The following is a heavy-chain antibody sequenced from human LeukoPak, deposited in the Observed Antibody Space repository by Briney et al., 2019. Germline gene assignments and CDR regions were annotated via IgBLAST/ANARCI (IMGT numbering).Heavy chain of an antibody. V-gene: IGHV3-30*18. CDR3: AKGPWAAAGPGTLDS. CDR2: ISYDGSNK. CDR1: GFTFSSYW. D-gene: IGHD6-13*01. J-gene: IGHJ4*02. Sequence: GGSLRLSCAASGFTFSSYWMSWVRQAPGKGLEWVAVISYDGSNKDYADSVKGRFTISRDNSKNTLYLQMNSLNTEDTAVYYCAKGPWAAAGPGTLDSWGQGILVTVSS.